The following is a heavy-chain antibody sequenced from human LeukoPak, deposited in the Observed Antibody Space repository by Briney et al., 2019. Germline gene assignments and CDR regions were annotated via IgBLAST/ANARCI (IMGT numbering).Heavy chain of an antibody. J-gene: IGHJ4*02. D-gene: IGHD5-24*01. V-gene: IGHV3-23*01. Sequence: GGSLRLSCAASGFTFSSYAMSWVRQAPGKGLEWVTAISGSGGSTYYADSVKGRFTISRDNSKNTLYLQMNSLRAEDTAVYYCAKVRLATHHFDYWGQGTLVTVSS. CDR2: ISGSGGST. CDR3: AKVRLATHHFDY. CDR1: GFTFSSYA.